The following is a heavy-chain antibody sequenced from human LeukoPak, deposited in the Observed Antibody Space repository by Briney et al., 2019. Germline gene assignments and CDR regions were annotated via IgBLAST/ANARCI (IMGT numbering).Heavy chain of an antibody. Sequence: GVSRRLSCAASGFTFSNFAMCWVRQAPGKGLDWVSDISGTGDTTYYADSVKGRFTISRDNSKNTLFLQMNSLSVEDTAVYYCAKGVRSYESGDYGDSWGKGILVTVSS. CDR2: ISGTGDTT. CDR3: AKGVRSYESGDYGDS. J-gene: IGHJ4*02. CDR1: GFTFSNFA. D-gene: IGHD3-22*01. V-gene: IGHV3-23*01.